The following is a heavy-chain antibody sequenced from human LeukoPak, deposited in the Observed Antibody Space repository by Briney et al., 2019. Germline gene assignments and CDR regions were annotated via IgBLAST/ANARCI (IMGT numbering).Heavy chain of an antibody. J-gene: IGHJ3*02. Sequence: GASVKVSCKASGYIFTRYGISWVRQAPGQGLEWMGWISAYNGNTNYAQKLQGRVTMTTDTSTSTAYMELRSLRSDDTAVYYCARAGRTQRSGNAFDIWGQGTMVTVSS. CDR2: ISAYNGNT. CDR1: GYIFTRYG. D-gene: IGHD6-19*01. V-gene: IGHV1-18*01. CDR3: ARAGRTQRSGNAFDI.